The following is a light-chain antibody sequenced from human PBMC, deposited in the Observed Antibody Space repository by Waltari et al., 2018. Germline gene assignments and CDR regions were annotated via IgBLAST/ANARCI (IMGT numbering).Light chain of an antibody. CDR3: CSYAGSYIYV. CDR2: DVS. J-gene: IGLJ1*01. CDR1: SSDVGGYNY. Sequence: QSALTQPRSVSGSPGQSVTISCTGTSSDVGGYNYVSWYQQHPGKAPKLMIYDVSKRPSGGPYRFSGAKAGNTASLTISGLQAEDEADYYCCSYAGSYIYVFGTGTKVTVL. V-gene: IGLV2-11*01.